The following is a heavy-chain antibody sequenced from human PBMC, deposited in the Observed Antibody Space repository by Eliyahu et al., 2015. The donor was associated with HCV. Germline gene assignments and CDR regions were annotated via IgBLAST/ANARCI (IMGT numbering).Heavy chain of an antibody. Sequence: QVHLVESGGGLVKPGGSLRLSXXAXGFXFSDXYMNWIRQAPGKGLEWVSEISTNGRDTNYGDSVKXRFTISRDNAKRSVFLDMNSLSVEDTAVYFCARDAGGRLSSQDVSPWFDPWGQGTLVTVSS. CDR3: ARDAGGRLSSQDVSPWFDP. CDR1: GFXFSDXY. D-gene: IGHD5/OR15-5a*01. J-gene: IGHJ5*02. V-gene: IGHV3-11*06. CDR2: ISTNGRDT.